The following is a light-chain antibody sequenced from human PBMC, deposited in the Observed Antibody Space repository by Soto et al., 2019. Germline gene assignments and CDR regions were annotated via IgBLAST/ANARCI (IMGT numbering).Light chain of an antibody. CDR2: GAS. CDR1: QSVRTN. V-gene: IGKV3-15*01. CDR3: QQYNDNWPT. Sequence: EIVMTQSPATLSVSPGERATLSCRASQSVRTNLAWYQHKPGQSPRLLIYGASNRATGSPARFSGSGSGTEFTLTINGLQSEDFAVYYCQQYNDNWPTFGQGTQVDI. J-gene: IGKJ1*01.